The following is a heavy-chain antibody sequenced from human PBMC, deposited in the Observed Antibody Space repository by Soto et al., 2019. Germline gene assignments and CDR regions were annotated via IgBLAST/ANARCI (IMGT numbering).Heavy chain of an antibody. CDR1: GFTFSSYS. CDR2: ISSSTRYI. CDR3: ARDRLVAATSAPPYCYYGMDV. J-gene: IGHJ6*02. V-gene: IGHV3-21*01. D-gene: IGHD2-15*01. Sequence: GGSLSLSCATSGFTFSSYSMNWVRQAPGMGLEWVSSISSSTRYIYYADAVRGRFTISRDNAKNSLYRQINSLRAEDTAVYYCARDRLVAATSAPPYCYYGMDVWGQGTTVTVSS.